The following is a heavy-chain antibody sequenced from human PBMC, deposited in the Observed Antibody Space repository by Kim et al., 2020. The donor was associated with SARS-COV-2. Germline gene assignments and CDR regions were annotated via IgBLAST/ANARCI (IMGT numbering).Heavy chain of an antibody. Sequence: GGSLRLSCAASGFTFSSYGMHWVRQAPGKGLEWVAVIWYDGSNKYYADSVKGRFTISRDNSKNTLYLQMNSLRAEDTAVYYCAREDIVVVPAAYGMDVWGQGTTVTVSS. CDR1: GFTFSSYG. CDR3: AREDIVVVPAAYGMDV. J-gene: IGHJ6*02. CDR2: IWYDGSNK. D-gene: IGHD2-2*01. V-gene: IGHV3-33*01.